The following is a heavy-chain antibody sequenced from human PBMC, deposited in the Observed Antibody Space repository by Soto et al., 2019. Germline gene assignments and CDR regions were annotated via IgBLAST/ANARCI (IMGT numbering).Heavy chain of an antibody. V-gene: IGHV1-69*01. CDR1: GGTFSNYT. CDR2: IIPVFGTT. D-gene: IGHD2-2*01. J-gene: IGHJ6*02. CDR3: ARSSPYIVVRKPTGNQDYYGMDV. Sequence: QVQLVQSGAEVKKPGSSVKVFCKASGGTFSNYTISWVRQAPGQGLEWMGGIIPVFGTTDYEQKFQGRVTITAAGSTITAYRKLSSVRSADTAVYYCARSSPYIVVRKPTGNQDYYGMDVWGQGTTVTVSS.